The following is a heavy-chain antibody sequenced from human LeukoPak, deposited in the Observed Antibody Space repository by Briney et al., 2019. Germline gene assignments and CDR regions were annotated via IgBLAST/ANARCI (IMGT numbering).Heavy chain of an antibody. V-gene: IGHV3-74*01. CDR2: INGDGSST. CDR3: ARVSSSSRHFDY. CDR1: GFTFSSYW. Sequence: GGSLRLSCAASGFTFSSYWMHWVRQAPGKGLVWVSRINGDGSSTSYADSVKGRFTISRDNAKNTLYLQMNSLRAEDTAVYYCARVSSSSRHFDYWGQGTLVTVSS. D-gene: IGHD6-13*01. J-gene: IGHJ4*02.